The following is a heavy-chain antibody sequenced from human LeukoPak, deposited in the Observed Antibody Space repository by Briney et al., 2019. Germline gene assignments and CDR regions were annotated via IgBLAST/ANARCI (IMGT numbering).Heavy chain of an antibody. CDR2: IFHSGTT. V-gene: IGHV4-59*12. CDR3: ARGGGSGSSWDFDY. J-gene: IGHJ4*02. D-gene: IGHD6-13*01. CDR1: GGSFSSDY. Sequence: SETLSLTCTMSGGSFSSDYWNWIRQPPGKGLEWIGYIFHSGTTNYNPSLKSRVTTSVDTSKNQFSLKLSSVTAADTAVYYCARGGGSGSSWDFDYWGQGTLVTVSS.